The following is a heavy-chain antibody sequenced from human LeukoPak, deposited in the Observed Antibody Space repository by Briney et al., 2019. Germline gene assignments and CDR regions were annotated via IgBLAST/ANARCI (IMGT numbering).Heavy chain of an antibody. J-gene: IGHJ4*02. V-gene: IGHV4-38-2*02. Sequence: PSETLSLTCTVSGYSISSGYYWGWIRQPPGKGLEWIGSIYHSGSTYYNPSLKSRVSMSVDTSKNQFSLNLSSVTAADTAVYHCARLLAGWTGGRCRAHFDYWGQGTLVTVSS. CDR2: IYHSGST. D-gene: IGHD2-15*01. CDR3: ARLLAGWTGGRCRAHFDY. CDR1: GYSISSGYY.